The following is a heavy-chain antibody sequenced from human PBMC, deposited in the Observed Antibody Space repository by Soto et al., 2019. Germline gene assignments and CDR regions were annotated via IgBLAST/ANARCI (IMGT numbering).Heavy chain of an antibody. CDR2: ISAYNGNT. CDR1: GYTFTSYG. V-gene: IGHV1-18*01. Sequence: ASVKVSCKASGYTFTSYGISWVRQAPGQGLEWMGWISAYNGNTNYAQKLQGRVTMTTDTSTSTAYMELRSLRSDDTAVYYCARVDCSSTSCYGSRYYGMDVWGQRTTVTVSS. J-gene: IGHJ6*02. CDR3: ARVDCSSTSCYGSRYYGMDV. D-gene: IGHD2-2*01.